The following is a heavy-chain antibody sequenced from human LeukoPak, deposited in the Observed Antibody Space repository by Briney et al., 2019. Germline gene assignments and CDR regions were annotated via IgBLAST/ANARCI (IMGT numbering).Heavy chain of an antibody. CDR1: GYTLSELS. V-gene: IGHV1-24*01. CDR3: ATDFGYFDWLLTDS. CDR2: FNPEDGDT. D-gene: IGHD3-9*01. Sequence: ASVKVSCKVSGYTLSELSMHWVRQTPGKGLEWMGGFNPEDGDTIYAQNSQGRLTMTEDTSTDTAYMELSSLRSEDTAVYYCATDFGYFDWLLTDSWGQGTLVTVSS. J-gene: IGHJ4*02.